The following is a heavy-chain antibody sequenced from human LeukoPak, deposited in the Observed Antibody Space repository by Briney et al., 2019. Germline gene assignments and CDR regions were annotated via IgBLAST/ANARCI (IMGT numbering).Heavy chain of an antibody. CDR3: AREGSDYYGSGSYYNNWFDP. J-gene: IGHJ5*02. Sequence: SETLSLTCTVSGGSISTSSYYWGWVRQPPGKGLEWIGNIFYSGSTYYSPSLKSRVTISLDTSRNQFSLKLSSVTAADTAVYYCAREGSDYYGSGSYYNNWFDPWGQGTLVTVSS. V-gene: IGHV4-39*07. CDR2: IFYSGST. D-gene: IGHD3-10*01. CDR1: GGSISTSSYY.